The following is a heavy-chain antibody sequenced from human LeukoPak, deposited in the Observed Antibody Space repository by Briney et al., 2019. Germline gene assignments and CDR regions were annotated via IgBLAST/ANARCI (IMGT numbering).Heavy chain of an antibody. V-gene: IGHV1-8*01. CDR2: MNPDSGNT. CDR3: ARGRGYSYGLINYYYGMDV. D-gene: IGHD5-18*01. J-gene: IGHJ6*02. CDR1: GYTFTSYD. Sequence: ASVKVSCKASGYTFTSYDINWVRQATGQGLEWMGWMNPDSGNTGYAQKFQGRVTMTRNTSISTAYMELSSLRSEDTAVYYCARGRGYSYGLINYYYGMDVWGQGTTVTVSS.